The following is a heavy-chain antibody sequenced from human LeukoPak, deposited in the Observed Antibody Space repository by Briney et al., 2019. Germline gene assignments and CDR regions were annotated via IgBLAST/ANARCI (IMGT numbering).Heavy chain of an antibody. CDR1: GFTFSNAW. Sequence: GGCLRLSCAASGFTFSNAWMSWVRQAPGKGLEWVGRIKSKTDGGTTDYAAPVKGRFTISRDDSKNTLYLQMNSLKTEDTAVYYCTTSPTFGGANYWGQGTLVTVSS. CDR2: IKSKTDGGTT. D-gene: IGHD3-16*01. J-gene: IGHJ4*02. CDR3: TTSPTFGGANY. V-gene: IGHV3-15*01.